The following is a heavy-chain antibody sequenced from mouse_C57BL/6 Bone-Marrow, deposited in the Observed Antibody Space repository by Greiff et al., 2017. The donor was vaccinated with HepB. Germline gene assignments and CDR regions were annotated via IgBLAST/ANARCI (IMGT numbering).Heavy chain of an antibody. D-gene: IGHD1-1*01. CDR1: GYTFTNYW. CDR3: ARGWHYDYCDY. Sequence: QIQLQQSGAELVRPGTSVKMSCKASGYTFTNYWIGWAKQRPGHGLEWIGDIYPGGGYTNYNEKFKGKATLTADKSSNTAYMQFSSLTSEDSAIYYCARGWHYDYCDYWGQGTTLTVSS. V-gene: IGHV1-63*01. J-gene: IGHJ2*01. CDR2: IYPGGGYT.